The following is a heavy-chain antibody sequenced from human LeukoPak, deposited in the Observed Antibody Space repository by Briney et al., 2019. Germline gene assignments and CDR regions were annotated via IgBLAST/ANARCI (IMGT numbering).Heavy chain of an antibody. J-gene: IGHJ4*02. Sequence: ASVKVSCKASGYTFTSYGISWVRQAPGQGLEWMGWISAYNGNTNYAQKLQGRVTMTTDTSTSTAYMELRSLRSDDTAVYYCARSPNYDSSGHYHYYFDYWGQGTLVTVSS. V-gene: IGHV1-18*01. CDR2: ISAYNGNT. CDR3: ARSPNYDSSGHYHYYFDY. D-gene: IGHD3-22*01. CDR1: GYTFTSYG.